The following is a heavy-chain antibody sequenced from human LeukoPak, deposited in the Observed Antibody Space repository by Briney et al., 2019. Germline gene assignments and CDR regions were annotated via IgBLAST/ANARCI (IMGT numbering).Heavy chain of an antibody. CDR2: IWYDGSNQ. Sequence: GGSLRLSCAASGFTFSSYGMHWVRQAPGKGLEWVAVIWYDGSNQYYADSVKGRFTISRDNSKNTLYLQMNSLRAEDTAVYYCARVSSSGWSDYWGQGTLVTVSS. D-gene: IGHD6-19*01. CDR3: ARVSSSGWSDY. V-gene: IGHV3-33*01. J-gene: IGHJ4*02. CDR1: GFTFSSYG.